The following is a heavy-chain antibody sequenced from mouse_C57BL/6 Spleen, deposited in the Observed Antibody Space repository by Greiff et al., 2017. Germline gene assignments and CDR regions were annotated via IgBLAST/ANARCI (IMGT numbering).Heavy chain of an antibody. V-gene: IGHV3-6*01. Sequence: EVKLMESGPGLVKPSQSLSLTCSVTGYSITSGYYWNWIRQFPGNKLEWMGYISYDGSNNYNPSLKNRISITRDTSKNQFFLKLNSVTTEDTATYYCARRGTTVVATNWYFDVWGTGTTGTVSS. CDR3: ARRGTTVVATNWYFDV. CDR2: ISYDGSN. J-gene: IGHJ1*03. CDR1: GYSITSGYY. D-gene: IGHD1-1*01.